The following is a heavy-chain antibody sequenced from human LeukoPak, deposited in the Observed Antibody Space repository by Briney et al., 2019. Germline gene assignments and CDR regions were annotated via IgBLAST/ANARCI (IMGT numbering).Heavy chain of an antibody. Sequence: GGSLRLSCAASGFTFSSYSLNWVRQAPGKGPEWVSSISSSSSYIYYADSVKGRFTISRDNAKNSLYLQMNSLRAEDTAVYYCARDCGGDCPYAFDIWGQGTMVTVSS. J-gene: IGHJ3*02. CDR3: ARDCGGDCPYAFDI. D-gene: IGHD2-21*02. CDR2: ISSSSSYI. CDR1: GFTFSSYS. V-gene: IGHV3-21*01.